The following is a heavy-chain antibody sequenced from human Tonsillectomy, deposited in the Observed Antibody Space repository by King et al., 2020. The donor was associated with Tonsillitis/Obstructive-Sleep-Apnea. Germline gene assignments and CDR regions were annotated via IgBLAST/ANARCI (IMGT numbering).Heavy chain of an antibody. CDR3: ARVRGSGCLDY. J-gene: IGHJ4*02. D-gene: IGHD6-19*01. CDR2: IKQDGSEK. V-gene: IGHV3-7*04. Sequence: QLVQSGGALVQPGGSLRLSCAASGFTFSSYWMSWVRQAPGKGLEWVANIKQDGSEKNNVDSVKGRFTISRDNAKNSLHLQMNSLRAEDTAMYYCARVRGSGCLDYWGQGTLVTVSS. CDR1: GFTFSSYW.